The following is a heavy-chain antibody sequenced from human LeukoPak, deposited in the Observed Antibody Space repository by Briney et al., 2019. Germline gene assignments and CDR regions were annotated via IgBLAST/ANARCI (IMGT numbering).Heavy chain of an antibody. D-gene: IGHD3-22*01. CDR1: GYTFTSYG. Sequence: ASVKVSCKASGYTFTSYGISWVRQAPGQGLEWMGWISAYNGNTNYAQKLQGRVTMTTDTSTSTAYMELRSLRSDDTAVYYCAAGFYYDSSGPIDYWGQGTLVTVSS. CDR2: ISAYNGNT. V-gene: IGHV1-18*01. J-gene: IGHJ4*02. CDR3: AAGFYYDSSGPIDY.